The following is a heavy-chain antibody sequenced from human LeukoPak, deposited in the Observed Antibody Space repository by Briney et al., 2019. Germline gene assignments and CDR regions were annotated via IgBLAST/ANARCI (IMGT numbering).Heavy chain of an antibody. CDR1: GGTFSSYA. Sequence: SVKVSCKASGGTFSSYAISWVRQAPGQGLEWMGGIIPIFGTANYAQKFQGRVTITADESTSTAYMELSSLRSEDMAVYYCARDSVSAIGHDALDTWGQGTMVTVSS. CDR2: IIPIFGTA. CDR3: ARDSVSAIGHDALDT. D-gene: IGHD3-10*01. J-gene: IGHJ3*02. V-gene: IGHV1-69*13.